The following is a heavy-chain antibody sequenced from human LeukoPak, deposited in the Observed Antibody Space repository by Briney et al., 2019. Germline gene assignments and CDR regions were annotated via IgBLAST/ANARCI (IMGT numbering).Heavy chain of an antibody. Sequence: PSETLSLTCAVYGGSFSNYYWSWIRQPPGKGLEWIGEINHSGSTNYNPSLKSRVTISVDTSKNQLSLKLSSVTAADTAVYYCARHGLIAARHAFDIWGQGTMVTVSS. CDR1: GGSFSNYY. V-gene: IGHV4-34*01. CDR3: ARHGLIAARHAFDI. J-gene: IGHJ3*02. D-gene: IGHD6-13*01. CDR2: INHSGST.